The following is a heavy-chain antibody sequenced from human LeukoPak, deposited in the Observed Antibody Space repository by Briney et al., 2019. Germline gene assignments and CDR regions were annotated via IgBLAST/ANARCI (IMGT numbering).Heavy chain of an antibody. CDR2: ISYDGSNK. V-gene: IGHV3-30-3*01. D-gene: IGHD3-22*01. Sequence: GGSLRLSCAASGFTFSSYAMHWVRQAPGKGLEWVAVISYDGSNKYYADSVKGRFTISRDNSKNTLYLQMNSLRAEDTAVYYCARKGPNYYDSSGYYSPPFDYWGQGTLVTVSS. J-gene: IGHJ4*02. CDR1: GFTFSSYA. CDR3: ARKGPNYYDSSGYYSPPFDY.